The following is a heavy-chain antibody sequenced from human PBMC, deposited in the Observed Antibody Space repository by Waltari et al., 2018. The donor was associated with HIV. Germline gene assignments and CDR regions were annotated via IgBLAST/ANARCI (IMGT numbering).Heavy chain of an antibody. Sequence: EVQPVQSGAEVKKLGESLKIARKGAGYSVTTYWIAWVRQMPGKGLEWMGIISPGDSDIRYNPSFQGQITISADKSISTAYLQWSSLKASDTAMYYCARLVVGSSVNWFDPWGQGTLVTVSS. CDR1: GYSVTTYW. D-gene: IGHD1-26*01. CDR3: ARLVVGSSVNWFDP. V-gene: IGHV5-51*03. CDR2: ISPGDSDI. J-gene: IGHJ5*02.